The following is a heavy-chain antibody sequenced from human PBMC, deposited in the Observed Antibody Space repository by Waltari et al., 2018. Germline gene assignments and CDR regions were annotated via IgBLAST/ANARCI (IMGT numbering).Heavy chain of an antibody. CDR1: GFTFISHA. D-gene: IGHD5-18*01. Sequence: EVQLLESGGGLVQPGGSLRLSCAGSGFTFISHAMAWVRQAPGKGLEWVSHISGRGGSTYYADSVKGRFTISRDNSKNTLYLQMNSLRAEDTAIYYCAKTGPHVEAEDTAILFDHWGQGILVTVSS. V-gene: IGHV3-23*01. CDR3: AKTGPHVEAEDTAILFDH. J-gene: IGHJ4*02. CDR2: ISGRGGST.